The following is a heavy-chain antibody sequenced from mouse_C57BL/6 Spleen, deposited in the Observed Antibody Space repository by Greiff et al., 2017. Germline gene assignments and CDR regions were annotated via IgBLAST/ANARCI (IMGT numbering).Heavy chain of an antibody. J-gene: IGHJ3*01. CDR3: ARHYYGSPAWFAY. CDR2: ISSGGSYT. CDR1: GFTFSSYG. V-gene: IGHV5-6*02. D-gene: IGHD1-1*01. Sequence: EVKLVESGGDLVKPGGSLKLSCAASGFTFSSYGMSWVRQTPDKRLEWVATISSGGSYTYYPDSVKGRFTISRDNAKNTLYLQMSSLKSEDTAMYYCARHYYGSPAWFAYWGQGTLVTVSA.